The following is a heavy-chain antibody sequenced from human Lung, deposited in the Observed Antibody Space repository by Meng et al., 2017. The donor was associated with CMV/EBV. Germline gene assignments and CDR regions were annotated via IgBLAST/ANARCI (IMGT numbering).Heavy chain of an antibody. Sequence: GESLKISCAASGFNFKSYGMHWVRQAPGKGLEWVAFIRYDGSNKNDEESVKGRFTIPRDNSKNTLYLQMNSLTVEDTALYYCAKSSNSVPRWFDSWGQGAXVTVSS. D-gene: IGHD2-15*01. CDR2: IRYDGSNK. V-gene: IGHV3-30*02. CDR1: GFNFKSYG. J-gene: IGHJ5*01. CDR3: AKSSNSVPRWFDS.